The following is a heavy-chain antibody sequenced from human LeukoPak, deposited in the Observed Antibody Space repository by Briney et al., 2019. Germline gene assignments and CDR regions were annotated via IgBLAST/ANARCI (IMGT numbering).Heavy chain of an antibody. J-gene: IGHJ5*02. CDR1: GFTFSSYE. CDR3: ARDSSGWYLWFDP. D-gene: IGHD6-19*01. CDR2: ISSSGSTI. V-gene: IGHV3-48*03. Sequence: GGSLRLSCAASGFTFSSYEMNWVRQAPGKGLEWVSYISSSGSTIYYADSVKGRFTISRDNAKNSLYLQMNSLRAEDTAVYYCARDSSGWYLWFDPWGQGTLVTVSS.